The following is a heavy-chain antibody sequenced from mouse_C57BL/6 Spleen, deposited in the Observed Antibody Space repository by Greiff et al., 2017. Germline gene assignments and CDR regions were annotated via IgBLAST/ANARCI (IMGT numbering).Heavy chain of an antibody. V-gene: IGHV1-52*01. Sequence: QVQLQQPGAELVRPGSSVKLSCKASGYTFTSYWMHWVKQRPIQGLEWIGNIDPSDSETHYNQKFKDKDTLTVDKSSSTAYMQLSSLTSEDSAVYYCARGGSGLLMGNVDYWGQGTTLTVSS. CDR1: GYTFTSYW. D-gene: IGHD3-2*02. CDR2: IDPSDSET. CDR3: ARGGSGLLMGNVDY. J-gene: IGHJ2*01.